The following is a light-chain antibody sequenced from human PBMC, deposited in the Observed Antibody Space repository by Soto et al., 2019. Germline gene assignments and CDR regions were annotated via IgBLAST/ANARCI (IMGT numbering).Light chain of an antibody. J-gene: IGKJ2*01. CDR3: QQYGSSPPYT. CDR2: AAS. Sequence: EIVLTQSPGTLSLSPGERATLSCRASQSISNNYLAWYQQKTGQAPRLLVYAASTRASDIEGRFSGSGSGTDFTLTISRLEPEDVAVYYCQQYGSSPPYTFGQGTKLEIK. CDR1: QSISNNY. V-gene: IGKV3-20*01.